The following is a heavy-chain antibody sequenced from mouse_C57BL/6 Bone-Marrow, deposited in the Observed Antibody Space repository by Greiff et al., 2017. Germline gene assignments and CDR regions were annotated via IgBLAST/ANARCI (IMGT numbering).Heavy chain of an antibody. D-gene: IGHD2-5*01. CDR2: IYPGSGST. Sequence: QVQLKQPGAELVKPGASVKMSCKASGYTFTSYWITWVKQRPGQGLEWIGDIYPGSGSTNYNEKFKSKATLTVDTSSSTAYMQLSSLTSEDSAVYYCARRDYSNCGGYWGQGTTLTVSS. CDR3: ARRDYSNCGGY. V-gene: IGHV1-55*01. CDR1: GYTFTSYW. J-gene: IGHJ2*01.